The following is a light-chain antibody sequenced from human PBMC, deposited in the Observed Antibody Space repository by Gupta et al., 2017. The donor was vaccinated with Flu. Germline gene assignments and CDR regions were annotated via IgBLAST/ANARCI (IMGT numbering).Light chain of an antibody. J-gene: IGKJ1*01. CDR2: AAS. CDR1: PSISNF. CDR3: QNYNSAPWT. V-gene: IGKV1-27*01. Sequence: RVTITCRASPSISNFLVWYQQKPGKAPRVLIYAASTLQPGVPSRFSGSGYRTDFTLTISSLQPEDVATYYCQNYNSAPWTFGQGTRVEIK.